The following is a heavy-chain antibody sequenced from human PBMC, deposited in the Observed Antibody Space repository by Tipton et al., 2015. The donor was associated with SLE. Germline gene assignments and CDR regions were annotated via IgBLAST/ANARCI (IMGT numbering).Heavy chain of an antibody. V-gene: IGHV4-59*12. CDR3: ASGYGDGAIEY. CDR1: GGSISSDH. Sequence: TLSLTCTVSGGSISSDHWIWIRRPPGKGLEWLGYLSDGGGTNYNPSLRSRVTISVDASKNQFSLKLNSVTAADTAVYYCASGYGDGAIEYWGQGTLVTVSS. CDR2: LSDGGGT. J-gene: IGHJ4*02. D-gene: IGHD4-17*01.